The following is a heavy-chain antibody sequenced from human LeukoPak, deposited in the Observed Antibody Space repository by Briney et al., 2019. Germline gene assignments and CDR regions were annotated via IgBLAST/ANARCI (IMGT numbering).Heavy chain of an antibody. CDR3: AKDQALFDY. J-gene: IGHJ4*02. CDR2: VNSDGSST. CDR1: GFTFNNYC. Sequence: GGSLRLSCAASGFTFNNYCMHWVRQAPGKGLVWVSRVNSDGSSTYYADSVKGRFTISRDNSKNTLYLQMNSLRAEDTAVYYCAKDQALFDYWGQGTLVTVSS. V-gene: IGHV3-74*01.